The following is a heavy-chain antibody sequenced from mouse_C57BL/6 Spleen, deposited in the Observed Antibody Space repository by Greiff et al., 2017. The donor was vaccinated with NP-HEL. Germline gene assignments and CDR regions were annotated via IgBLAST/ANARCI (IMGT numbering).Heavy chain of an antibody. CDR1: GFTFPDYY. CDR3: ARYRGGDFDY. CDR2: IRNKANGYTT. J-gene: IGHJ2*01. V-gene: IGHV7-3*01. D-gene: IGHD1-1*02. Sequence: EVQLVESGGGLVQPGGSLSLSCAASGFTFPDYYMSWVRQPPGKALEWLGFIRNKANGYTTEYSASVKGRFTISRDNSQSILYLQMNALRAEDSATYYCARYRGGDFDYWGQGTTLTVSS.